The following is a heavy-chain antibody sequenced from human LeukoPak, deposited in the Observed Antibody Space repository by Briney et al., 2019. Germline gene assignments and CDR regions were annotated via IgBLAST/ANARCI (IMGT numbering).Heavy chain of an antibody. CDR1: ILSASSWA. J-gene: IGHJ4*02. CDR3: ARDGGRNYYDISGYGKFFDY. V-gene: IGHV3-30*01. Sequence: SLTLSWPANILSASSWAMQWIRQAAGKVLEKMAVISYDGSNKYYADSVKGRFTISRDNSRNTLYLQMNSLRAEDTAVYYCARDGGRNYYDISGYGKFFDYWGQGTLVTFSS. D-gene: IGHD3-22*01. CDR2: ISYDGSNK.